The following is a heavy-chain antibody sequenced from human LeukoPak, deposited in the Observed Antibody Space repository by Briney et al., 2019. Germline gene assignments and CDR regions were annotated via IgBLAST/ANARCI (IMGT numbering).Heavy chain of an antibody. CDR1: GGTFSSYA. CDR2: IIPIFGTA. Sequence: GASVKVSCKASGGTFSSYAISWVRQAPGQGLEWMGGIIPIFGTANYAQKFQGRVTITADESTSTAYMELSSLRSGDTAVYYCARFDDYGDYGTYWGQGTLVTVSS. J-gene: IGHJ4*02. D-gene: IGHD4-17*01. V-gene: IGHV1-69*13. CDR3: ARFDDYGDYGTY.